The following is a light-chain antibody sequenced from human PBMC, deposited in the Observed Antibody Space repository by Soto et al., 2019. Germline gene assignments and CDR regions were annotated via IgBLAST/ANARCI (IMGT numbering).Light chain of an antibody. V-gene: IGKV2-28*01. CDR3: MQALQTPYT. J-gene: IGKJ2*01. CDR2: LGF. CDR1: QRLLHSNGNIF. Sequence: EIVMTQSPPSLTVTPGEPASISCSSSQRLLHSNGNIFLDWYPQKPGQSPQLLIYLGFNRASGVPDRVSGSGAGTDFTLKISRVEAEDAGVYYCMQALQTPYTFGQGTKVDIK.